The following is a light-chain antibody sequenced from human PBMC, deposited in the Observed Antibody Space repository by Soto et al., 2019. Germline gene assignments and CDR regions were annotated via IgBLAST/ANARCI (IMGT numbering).Light chain of an antibody. CDR2: GAS. V-gene: IGKV3-20*01. CDR3: QQYGSSPTWT. CDR1: QSITSFY. Sequence: EIVLTQSPGTLSLSPGERATLSCRASQSITSFYLAWYQQKPGQAPRLLIYGASSRATSIPDRFSGSGSGTDFTLTISRLEPEDFAVYYCQQYGSSPTWTFGQGTKVEIK. J-gene: IGKJ1*01.